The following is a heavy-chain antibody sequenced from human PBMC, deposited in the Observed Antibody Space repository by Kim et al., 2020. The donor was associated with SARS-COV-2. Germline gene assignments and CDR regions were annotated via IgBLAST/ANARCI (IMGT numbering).Heavy chain of an antibody. CDR1: GGSVSSGSYY. D-gene: IGHD1-1*01. CDR2: IYYSGST. J-gene: IGHJ6*02. CDR3: ARSEPNDYYYGMDV. Sequence: SETLSLTCTVSGGSVSSGSYYWSWIRQPPGKGLEWIGYIYYSGSTNYNPSRKSRVTISVDTSKNQFSLKLSSVTAADTAVYYCARSEPNDYYYGMDVWGQGTTVTVSS. V-gene: IGHV4-61*01.